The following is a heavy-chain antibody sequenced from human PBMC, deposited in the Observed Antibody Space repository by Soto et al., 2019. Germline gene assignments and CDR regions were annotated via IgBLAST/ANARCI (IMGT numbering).Heavy chain of an antibody. CDR3: ARFYDSSGYYFDY. J-gene: IGHJ4*02. V-gene: IGHV4-31*01. D-gene: IGHD3-22*01. Sequence: QVQLQESGPGLVKPSQTLSLTCTVSGGSISSGGYYWSWIRQHPGKGLEWIGYIYYSGSTYYNPSLKSPVTISVDTSKNQFSLKLSSVTAADTAVYYCARFYDSSGYYFDYWGQGTLVTVSS. CDR2: IYYSGST. CDR1: GGSISSGGYY.